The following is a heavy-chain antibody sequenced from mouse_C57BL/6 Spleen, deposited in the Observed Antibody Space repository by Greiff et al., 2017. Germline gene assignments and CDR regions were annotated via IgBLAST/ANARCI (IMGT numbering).Heavy chain of an antibody. V-gene: IGHV5-12*01. CDR2: ISNGGGST. CDR3: ARQGDYDGFDY. J-gene: IGHJ2*01. CDR1: GFTFSDYY. Sequence: EVKVVESGGGLVQPGGSLKLSCAASGFTFSDYYMYWVRQTPEKRLEWVAYISNGGGSTYYPDTVKGRFTISRDNAKNTLYLQMSRLKSEDTAMYYCARQGDYDGFDYWGQGTTLTVSS. D-gene: IGHD2-4*01.